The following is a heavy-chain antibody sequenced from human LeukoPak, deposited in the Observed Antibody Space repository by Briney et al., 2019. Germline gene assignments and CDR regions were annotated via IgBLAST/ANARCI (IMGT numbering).Heavy chain of an antibody. Sequence: NPGGSLRLSCAASGFTFSNAWMTWVRQAPGKGLEWVGRIKSKTDGGTTDYAAPVKGRFTISRDDSKTTLYLQMNSLKTEDTAVYYCTTRYCSGGRCDYWGQGTLVTVSS. V-gene: IGHV3-15*01. CDR1: GFTFSNAW. CDR3: TTRYCSGGRCDY. CDR2: IKSKTDGGTT. D-gene: IGHD2-15*01. J-gene: IGHJ4*02.